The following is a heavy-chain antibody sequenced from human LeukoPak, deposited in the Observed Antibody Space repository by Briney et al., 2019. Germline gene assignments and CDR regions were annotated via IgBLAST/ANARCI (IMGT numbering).Heavy chain of an antibody. D-gene: IGHD1-26*01. J-gene: IGHJ4*02. CDR1: GYTFTSYG. V-gene: IGHV1-18*01. CDR3: ARDSPRVGIFDY. CDR2: ISAYNGNT. Sequence: ASVKVSCKASGYTFTSYGISWVRQAPGQGLEWMGWISAYNGNTNYAQKLQGRVTMTTDTSTSTAYMGLRSLRSDDTAVYYCARDSPRVGIFDYWGQGTLVTVSS.